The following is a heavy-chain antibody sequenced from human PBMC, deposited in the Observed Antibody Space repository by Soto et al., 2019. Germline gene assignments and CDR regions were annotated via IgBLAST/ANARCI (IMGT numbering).Heavy chain of an antibody. CDR2: ISGSGSST. CDR3: AKGTTVDPYYYYAMDV. Sequence: EVQLLESGGGLVQRGGSLRLSCAASGLTFRTYAMSWVRQASGKGLEWVSAISGSGSSTCYADSVKGRFTISRDNSKNTLYLQMDSLRADDTAVYYCAKGTTVDPYYYYAMDVWGQGTTVTVSS. V-gene: IGHV3-23*01. D-gene: IGHD3-16*01. J-gene: IGHJ6*02. CDR1: GLTFRTYA.